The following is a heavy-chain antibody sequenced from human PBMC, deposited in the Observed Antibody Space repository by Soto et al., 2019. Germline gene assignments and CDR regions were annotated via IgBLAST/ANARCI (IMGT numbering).Heavy chain of an antibody. V-gene: IGHV1-69*02. CDR2: IIPILGIA. J-gene: IGHJ4*02. Sequence: SVKVSCKASGGTFSSYTISWVRQAPGQGLEWMGRIIPILGIANYAQKFQGRVTITADKSTSTAYMELSSLRSEDTAVYYCARTVDYRDYMCFCGQGTLVPGSS. CDR1: GGTFSSYT. CDR3: ARTVDYRDYMCF. D-gene: IGHD4-17*01.